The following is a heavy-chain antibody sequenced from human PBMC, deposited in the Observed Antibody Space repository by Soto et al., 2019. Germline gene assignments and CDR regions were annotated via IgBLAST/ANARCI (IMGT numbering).Heavy chain of an antibody. CDR2: VSGSGGST. V-gene: IGHV3-23*01. CDR3: ARRGPGTYFDY. CDR1: GFTFSSYA. Sequence: EVQLLESGGGLVQPGGSLRLSCAASGFTFSSYAMRWVRQAPGRGLEWVSAVSGSGGSTYYADSVKGRFTISRDNSKNTLYLQMNSLRAEDTAVYYCARRGPGTYFDYWGQGTLVTVSS. D-gene: IGHD6-13*01. J-gene: IGHJ4*02.